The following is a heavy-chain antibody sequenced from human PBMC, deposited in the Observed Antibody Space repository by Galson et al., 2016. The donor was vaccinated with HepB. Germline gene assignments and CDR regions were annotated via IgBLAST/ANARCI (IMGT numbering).Heavy chain of an antibody. D-gene: IGHD3-3*01. Sequence: SVKVSCKASGYSFTSYGLSWVRQAPGQGLEWMGWISPQNGNTDYAQNLQGRVTMTTDTSTSTAYMELGSLRSDDTAVYFCARDPSYDLWTPYYRAGGHGFEIWGQGTMVTVSS. J-gene: IGHJ3*02. CDR1: GYSFTSYG. CDR3: ARDPSYDLWTPYYRAGGHGFEI. CDR2: ISPQNGNT. V-gene: IGHV1-18*01.